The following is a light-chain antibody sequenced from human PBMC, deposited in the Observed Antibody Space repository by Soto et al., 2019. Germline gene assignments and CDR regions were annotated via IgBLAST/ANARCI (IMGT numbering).Light chain of an antibody. CDR2: GAS. V-gene: IGKV1-12*01. Sequence: DIQMTQSPSSVSASVGDRVTITCRASQSISSWLAWYQQKPGKAPNLLIYGASSLQSGVPSRFSGSGSGTDFTLTISSLPPEDFATYYCQQATRPFTFGPGTKVDIK. J-gene: IGKJ3*01. CDR3: QQATRPFT. CDR1: QSISSW.